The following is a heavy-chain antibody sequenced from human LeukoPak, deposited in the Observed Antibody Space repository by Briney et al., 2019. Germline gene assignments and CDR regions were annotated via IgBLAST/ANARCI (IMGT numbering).Heavy chain of an antibody. J-gene: IGHJ4*02. V-gene: IGHV1-18*01. Sequence: ASVKVSCKTSGYSFTNYGISWVRQAPGQGLDWMGWINTYNGNTDYIQKLQGRVTMTTDTSTSTAYMELRSLTSDDTAVYYCARDFLAGIGYGDYWGQGTLVAVSS. CDR2: INTYNGNT. CDR1: GYSFTNYG. CDR3: ARDFLAGIGYGDY. D-gene: IGHD6-19*01.